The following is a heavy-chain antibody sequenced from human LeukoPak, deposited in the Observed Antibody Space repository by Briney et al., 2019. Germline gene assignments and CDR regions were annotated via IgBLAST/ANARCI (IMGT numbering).Heavy chain of an antibody. Sequence: SLGLSCAVAGFTLSSFGMHWVSQVPGGWLGWEAFIRYDGSNKYYADSVKGRFTISRDNSKNTLYLQMNGLRAEDTALYYCAKTPSGAYYYGMDVWGQGTTVTVSS. CDR3: AKTPSGAYYYGMDV. CDR2: IRYDGSNK. J-gene: IGHJ6*02. CDR1: GFTLSSFG. D-gene: IGHD6-19*01. V-gene: IGHV3-30*02.